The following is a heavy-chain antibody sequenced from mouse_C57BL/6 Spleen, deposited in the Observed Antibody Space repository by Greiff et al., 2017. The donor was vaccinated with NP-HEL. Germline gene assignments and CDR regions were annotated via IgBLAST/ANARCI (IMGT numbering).Heavy chain of an antibody. CDR1: GYSITSGYY. Sequence: ESGPGLVKPSQSLSLTCSVTGYSITSGYYWNWIRQFLGNKLEWMGYISYDGSNNYNPSLKNRISITRDTSKNQFFLKLNSVTTEDTATYYCARITTVVYFDYWGQGTTLTVSS. CDR3: ARITTVVYFDY. D-gene: IGHD1-1*01. J-gene: IGHJ2*01. CDR2: ISYDGSN. V-gene: IGHV3-6*01.